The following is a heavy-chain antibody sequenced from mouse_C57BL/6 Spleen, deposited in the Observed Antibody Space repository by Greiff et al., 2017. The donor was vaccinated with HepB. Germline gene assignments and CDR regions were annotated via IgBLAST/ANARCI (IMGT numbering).Heavy chain of an antibody. CDR2: INPNNGGT. D-gene: IGHD2-5*01. Sequence: VQLKESGPELVKPGASVKMSCKASGYTFTDYNMHWVKQSHGKSLEWIGYINPNNGGTSYNQKFKGKATLTVNKSSSTAYMELRSLTSEDSAVYYCARRDYSNFLFDYWGQGTTLTVSS. V-gene: IGHV1-22*01. CDR3: ARRDYSNFLFDY. J-gene: IGHJ2*01. CDR1: GYTFTDYN.